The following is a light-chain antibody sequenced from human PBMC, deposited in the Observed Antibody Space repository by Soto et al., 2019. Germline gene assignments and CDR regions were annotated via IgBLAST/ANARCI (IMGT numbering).Light chain of an antibody. Sequence: EFVLTQAPGTLSSSPGVRATLACGASQSVSSNLAWYQQKPGQAPRLLIYGASSRATGIPVRFSGSGSGTEFTLTISSLQSEDFAVYYCQQSNNLPLPFGEGTRLAIK. CDR3: QQSNNLPLP. V-gene: IGKV3-15*01. CDR2: GAS. J-gene: IGKJ5*01. CDR1: QSVSSN.